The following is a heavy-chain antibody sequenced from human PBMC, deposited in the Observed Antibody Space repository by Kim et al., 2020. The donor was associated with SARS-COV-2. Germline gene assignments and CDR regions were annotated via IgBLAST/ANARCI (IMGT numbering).Heavy chain of an antibody. CDR1: GGSFSGYY. V-gene: IGHV4-34*01. J-gene: IGHJ4*02. D-gene: IGHD3-22*01. Sequence: SETLSLTCAVYGGSFSGYYWSWIRQPPGKGLEWIGEINHSGSTNYNPSLKSRVTISVDTSKNQFSLKLSSVTAADTAVYYCARVEYYYDSSGREEPFDYWGQGTLVTVSS. CDR2: INHSGST. CDR3: ARVEYYYDSSGREEPFDY.